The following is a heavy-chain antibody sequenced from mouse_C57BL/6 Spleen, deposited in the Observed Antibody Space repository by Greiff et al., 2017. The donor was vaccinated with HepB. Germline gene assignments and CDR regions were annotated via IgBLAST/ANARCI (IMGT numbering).Heavy chain of an antibody. CDR1: GYTFTGYW. CDR3: ARGIYYEYDEGAY. J-gene: IGHJ3*01. Sequence: VQLQQSGAELMKPGASVKLSCKATGYTFTGYWIEWVKQRPGHGLEWIGEILPGSGSTNYSEKFKGKATFTADTSSNTAYMALSSLTTEDSAIYYCARGIYYEYDEGAYWGQGTLVTVSA. CDR2: ILPGSGST. D-gene: IGHD2-4*01. V-gene: IGHV1-9*01.